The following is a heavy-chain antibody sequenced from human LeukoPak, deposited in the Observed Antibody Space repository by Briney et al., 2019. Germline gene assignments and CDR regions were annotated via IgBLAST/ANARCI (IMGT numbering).Heavy chain of an antibody. V-gene: IGHV3-64*01. CDR1: GFTFSSYA. CDR2: ISSNGGST. J-gene: IGHJ4*02. Sequence: GGSLRLSCAASGFTFSSYAMHWVRQAPGKGLEYVSAISSNGGSTYYANSVKGGFTISRDNSKNTLSFQMGSLRAEDMAVYYCARDQGTMTGAFDYWGQGTLVTVSS. D-gene: IGHD3-22*01. CDR3: ARDQGTMTGAFDY.